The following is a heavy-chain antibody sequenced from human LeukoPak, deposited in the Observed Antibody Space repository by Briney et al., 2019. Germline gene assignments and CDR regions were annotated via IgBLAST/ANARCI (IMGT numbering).Heavy chain of an antibody. Sequence: GGSLRLSCAASGLTFSNCWMSWVRQAPGKGLEWVANINQDGSDKYYVDSVKGRFAISRDNAKNSLYLQMNSLRAEDTAVYYCARVGTGYSSSWYLGYFDYWGQGTLVTVSS. V-gene: IGHV3-7*01. CDR3: ARVGTGYSSSWYLGYFDY. D-gene: IGHD6-13*01. J-gene: IGHJ4*02. CDR2: INQDGSDK. CDR1: GLTFSNCW.